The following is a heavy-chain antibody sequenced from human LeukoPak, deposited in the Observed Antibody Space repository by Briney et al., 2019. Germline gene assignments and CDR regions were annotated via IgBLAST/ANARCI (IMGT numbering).Heavy chain of an antibody. Sequence: SETLSLTCTVSGGSISSYYWSWIRQPPGKGLEWIGYIYYSGSTNYNPSLKSRVTISVDTSKNQFSLKLSSVTAADTAVYYCARVLRGYSYGYDYWDQGTLVTVSS. CDR1: GGSISSYY. CDR2: IYYSGST. CDR3: ARVLRGYSYGYDY. J-gene: IGHJ4*02. D-gene: IGHD5-18*01. V-gene: IGHV4-59*01.